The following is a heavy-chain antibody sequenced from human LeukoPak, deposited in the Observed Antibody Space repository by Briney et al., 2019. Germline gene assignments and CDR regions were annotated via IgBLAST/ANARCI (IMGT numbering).Heavy chain of an antibody. CDR2: VYNTGST. CDR3: ARAGQWLAFDY. V-gene: IGHV4-59*01. Sequence: PSETLSLTCTVSGGSISDYYWSWIRQPPGKGLEWIGYVYNTGSTNYNPSLKRRVTISVDTSKNQFSLKLTSVTAADTAVYYCARAGQWLAFDYWGQGTLVTVSS. D-gene: IGHD6-19*01. J-gene: IGHJ4*02. CDR1: GGSISDYY.